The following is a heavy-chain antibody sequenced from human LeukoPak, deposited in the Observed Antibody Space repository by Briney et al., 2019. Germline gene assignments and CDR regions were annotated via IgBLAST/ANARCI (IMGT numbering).Heavy chain of an antibody. CDR3: ARASIVGATLDY. Sequence: ASVKVSCKASGYTFTGYYMHWVRQAPGQGLEWMGWIIPIFGTANYAQKFQGRVTITADESTSTAYMELSSLRSEDTAVYYCARASIVGATLDYWGQGTLVTVSS. V-gene: IGHV1-69*13. CDR1: GYTFTGYY. D-gene: IGHD1-26*01. CDR2: IIPIFGTA. J-gene: IGHJ4*02.